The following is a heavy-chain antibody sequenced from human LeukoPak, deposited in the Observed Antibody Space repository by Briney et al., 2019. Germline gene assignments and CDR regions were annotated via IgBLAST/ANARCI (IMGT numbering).Heavy chain of an antibody. CDR3: ARDREPHYFDY. D-gene: IGHD1-26*01. CDR2: INPSGGST. J-gene: IGHJ4*02. V-gene: IGHV1-46*01. Sequence: GASVKVSCKVSGYTFTSCYMHWVRQAPGQGLEWMGIINPSGGSTSYAQKFQGRVTVTRDTSTSTVYMELSSLRSEDTAVYYCARDREPHYFDYWGQGTLVTVSS. CDR1: GYTFTSCY.